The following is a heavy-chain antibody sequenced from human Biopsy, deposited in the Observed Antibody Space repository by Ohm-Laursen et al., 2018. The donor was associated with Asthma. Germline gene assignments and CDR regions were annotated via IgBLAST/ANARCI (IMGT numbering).Heavy chain of an antibody. Sequence: GTLSLTCTVDGGYLTGHYWNWIRQPPGKGLEWIGEIDQSGYTNYNPSLKSRVTISADTSKNQFHLNLSSVTAADTAVYFCARAAITGIRGWFDPWGQGAQVTVSS. J-gene: IGHJ5*02. CDR3: ARAAITGIRGWFDP. CDR1: GGYLTGHY. D-gene: IGHD1-20*01. CDR2: IDQSGYT. V-gene: IGHV4-34*01.